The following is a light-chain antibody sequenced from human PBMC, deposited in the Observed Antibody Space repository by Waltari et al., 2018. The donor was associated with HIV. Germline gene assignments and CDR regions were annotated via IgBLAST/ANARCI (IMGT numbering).Light chain of an antibody. J-gene: IGKJ3*01. V-gene: IGKV1-39*01. Sequence: DIQMTQSPSSLSASVGDRVTITCRASQNINTYLNWYQQKPGKAPNLLIYAASSLQSGVPSRFSGSGSGTDFTLTIRSLQPEDFATYYCQQSYISPLTFGPGTKVD. CDR2: AAS. CDR3: QQSYISPLT. CDR1: QNINTY.